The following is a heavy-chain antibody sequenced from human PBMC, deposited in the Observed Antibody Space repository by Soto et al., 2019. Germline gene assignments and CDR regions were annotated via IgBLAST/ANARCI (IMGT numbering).Heavy chain of an antibody. V-gene: IGHV4-34*01. CDR1: GGSFSGYY. Sequence: PSETLSLTCAVYGGSFSGYYWSWIRQPPGKGLEWIGEINHSGSTNYNPSLKSRVTISVDTSKNQFSLKLSSVTAADTAVYYCGRRTNWVARLDPWGQGTLVTVSS. D-gene: IGHD7-27*01. CDR2: INHSGST. CDR3: GRRTNWVARLDP. J-gene: IGHJ5*02.